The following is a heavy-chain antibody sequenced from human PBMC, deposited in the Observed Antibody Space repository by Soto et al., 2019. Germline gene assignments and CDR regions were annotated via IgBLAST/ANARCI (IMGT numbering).Heavy chain of an antibody. CDR1: GFTFSSYG. CDR2: ISYDGSNK. D-gene: IGHD3-10*01. CDR3: AKVSDYYGSGSYSYYYCGMDV. Sequence: QVQLVESGGGVVQPGRSLRLSCAASGFTFSSYGMHWVRQAPGKGLEWVAVISYDGSNKYYADSVKGRFTISRDNSKNTLYLQMNSLRAEDTAVYYCAKVSDYYGSGSYSYYYCGMDVWGQGTTVTVSS. V-gene: IGHV3-30*18. J-gene: IGHJ6*02.